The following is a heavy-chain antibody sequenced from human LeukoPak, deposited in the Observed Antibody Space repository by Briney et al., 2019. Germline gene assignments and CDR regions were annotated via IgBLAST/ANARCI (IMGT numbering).Heavy chain of an antibody. CDR2: ISSSSRYI. J-gene: IGHJ3*02. CDR3: AREPECSSGWYYDAFDI. CDR1: GLTFSSYS. D-gene: IGHD6-19*01. V-gene: IGHV3-21*06. Sequence: GGSLRLSCAASGLTFSSYSMNWVRQAPGKGLEGVSSISSSSRYIYYAESVKGRFTISRDNAKNSLYMQMNSLRAEDTAVYYCAREPECSSGWYYDAFDIWGQGTMVTVSS.